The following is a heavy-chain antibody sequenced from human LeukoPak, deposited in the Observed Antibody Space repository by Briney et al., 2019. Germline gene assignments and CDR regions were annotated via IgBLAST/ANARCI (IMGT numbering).Heavy chain of an antibody. Sequence: SETLSLTCAVYGGSFSGYYWSWIRQPPGKGLEWIGEINHSGSTNYNPSLKSRVTISVDTSKNQFSLKLSSVTAADTAAYYCARGRAAAGTMSSGWYKDYYYYMDVWGKGTTVTVSS. V-gene: IGHV4-34*01. CDR2: INHSGST. J-gene: IGHJ6*03. CDR1: GGSFSGYY. CDR3: ARGRAAAGTMSSGWYKDYYYYMDV. D-gene: IGHD6-19*01.